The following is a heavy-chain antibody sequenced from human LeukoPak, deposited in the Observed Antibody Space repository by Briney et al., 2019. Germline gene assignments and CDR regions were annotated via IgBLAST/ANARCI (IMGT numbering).Heavy chain of an antibody. CDR1: GFTFSSYA. CDR2: ISYDGSNK. J-gene: IGHJ4*02. V-gene: IGHV3-30-3*01. D-gene: IGHD2-15*01. CDR3: ARENCSGGSCYLGY. Sequence: GGSLRLSCAASGFTFSSYAMHWVRQAPGKGLEWVAVISYDGSNKYYADSVKGRFTISRDNSKNTLYLQMNSLRAEDTAVYYCARENCSGGSCYLGYWGQGTLVTVSS.